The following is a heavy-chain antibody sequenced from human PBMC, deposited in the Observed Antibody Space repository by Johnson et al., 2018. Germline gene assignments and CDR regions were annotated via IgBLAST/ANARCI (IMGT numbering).Heavy chain of an antibody. CDR3: ARGSGYYQNWFDP. CDR1: GYTFTSYA. J-gene: IGHJ5*02. CDR2: SNAGNGNT. D-gene: IGHD3-22*01. Sequence: QVQLVQSGAEVKKPGASVKVSCKASGYTFTSYAMHWVRQAPGQRLEWMGWSNAGNGNTKYSQEFQGRVTITRDTSASTAYMELSSLRAEDTAVYYCARGSGYYQNWFDPWGQGTLVTVSS. V-gene: IGHV1-3*01.